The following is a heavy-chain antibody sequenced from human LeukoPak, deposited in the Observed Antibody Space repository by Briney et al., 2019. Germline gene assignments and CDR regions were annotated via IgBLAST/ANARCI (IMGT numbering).Heavy chain of an antibody. D-gene: IGHD6-19*01. V-gene: IGHV3-23*01. J-gene: IGHJ4*02. CDR2: ISGSGGST. CDR3: AKDRDPRGAVAAS. CDR1: GFTFGSYA. Sequence: GGSLRLSCAASGFTFGSYAMSWVRQAPGKGLEWVSAISGSGGSTYYADSVKGRFTISRDNSKNTLYLQMNSLRAEDTAVYYCAKDRDPRGAVAASWGQGTLVTVSS.